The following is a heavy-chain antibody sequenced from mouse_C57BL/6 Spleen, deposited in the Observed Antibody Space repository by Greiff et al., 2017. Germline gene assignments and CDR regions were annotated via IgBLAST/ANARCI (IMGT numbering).Heavy chain of an antibody. Sequence: EVKLVESEGGLVQPGSSMKLSCTASGFTFSDYYMAWVRQVPEKGLEWVANINYDGSSTYYLDSLKSRFIISRDNAKNILYLQMSSLKSEDTATYYCARGGVMGGGSWFAYWGQGTLVTVSA. CDR2: INYDGSST. D-gene: IGHD1-1*02. V-gene: IGHV5-16*01. CDR3: ARGGVMGGGSWFAY. CDR1: GFTFSDYY. J-gene: IGHJ3*01.